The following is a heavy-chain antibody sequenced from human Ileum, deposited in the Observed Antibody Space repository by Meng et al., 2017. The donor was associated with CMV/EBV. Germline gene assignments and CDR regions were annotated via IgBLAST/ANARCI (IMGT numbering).Heavy chain of an antibody. CDR2: INWNGGST. V-gene: IGHV3-20*04. J-gene: IGHJ4*02. Sequence: GGSLRLSCAASGFTFDDYGMSWVRQAPGKGLEWVSGINWNGGSTGYADSVKGRFTISRDNAKNTLYLQMNSLRVEDTAVYYCGRDLRYSGPSGYYSQLGIDYWGQGTLVTVSS. D-gene: IGHD3-22*01. CDR1: GFTFDDYG. CDR3: GRDLRYSGPSGYYSQLGIDY.